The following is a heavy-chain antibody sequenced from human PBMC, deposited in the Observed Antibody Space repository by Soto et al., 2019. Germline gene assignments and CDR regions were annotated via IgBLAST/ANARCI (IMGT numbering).Heavy chain of an antibody. CDR2: INAGNGNT. V-gene: IGHV1-3*01. CDR3: ARDLLWGAYDY. CDR1: GYTFTNFA. Sequence: GASVKDSCKASGYTFTNFAMRWVRQAPGQRLEWLGWINAGNGNTKYSQTFQGRVTITRDTSASIAYMELSSLRSEDTAVYYCARDLLWGAYDYWGQGTLVTVSS. D-gene: IGHD3-16*01. J-gene: IGHJ4*02.